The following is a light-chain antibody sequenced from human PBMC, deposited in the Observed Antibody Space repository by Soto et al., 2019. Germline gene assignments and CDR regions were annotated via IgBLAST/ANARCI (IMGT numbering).Light chain of an antibody. CDR1: QSMSIY. CDR2: AAS. J-gene: IGKJ1*01. Sequence: DIQLTQSPSSLSASVGDRVTMTCRASQSMSIYLNWYHHKPGKAPKLLIYAASNLQSGVPSRFSGSGSGTDFTLTISSLQVEDFATYYCQQSYSTPTFGQGTRVETK. V-gene: IGKV1-39*01. CDR3: QQSYSTPT.